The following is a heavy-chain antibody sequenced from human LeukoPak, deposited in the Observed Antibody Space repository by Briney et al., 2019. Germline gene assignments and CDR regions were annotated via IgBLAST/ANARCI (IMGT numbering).Heavy chain of an antibody. J-gene: IGHJ4*02. CDR3: ARASSWYPN. CDR2: ISWNGGAS. CDR1: GFIFDEYG. D-gene: IGHD6-13*01. V-gene: IGHV3-20*04. Sequence: GGSLRLSCAASGFIFDEYGMSWVRQAPGKGLEWVSGISWNGGASGYAASVKGRFTISRDNAKNSLYLQMDSLRAEDTALYYCARASSWYPNWGQGTLVTVSS.